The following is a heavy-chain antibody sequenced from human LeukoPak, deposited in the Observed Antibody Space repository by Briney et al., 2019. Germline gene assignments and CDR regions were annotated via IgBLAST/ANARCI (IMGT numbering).Heavy chain of an antibody. CDR1: GGFISSGDYY. J-gene: IGHJ4*02. V-gene: IGHV4-30-4*01. D-gene: IGHD5-24*01. CDR3: ASIGMATEN. CDR2: INHSGST. Sequence: SQTLSLTCTVSGGFISSGDYYWSWIRQPPGKGLEWIGEINHSGSTNYNPSLKSRVTISVDTSKNQFSLRLSSVTAADTAVYYCASIGMATENWGQGTLVTVSS.